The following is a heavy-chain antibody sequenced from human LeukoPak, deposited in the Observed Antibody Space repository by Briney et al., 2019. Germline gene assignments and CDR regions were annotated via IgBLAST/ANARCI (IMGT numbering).Heavy chain of an antibody. Sequence: GESPKISCKGSGYSFTTYWIGWVRQMPGKGLEWMGIIYPGDSDTRYSPSFQGQVTISADKSISTAYLQWRSLKASDTAMYYCARRDARHDAFDIWGQGTMVTVAS. CDR1: GYSFTTYW. V-gene: IGHV5-51*01. CDR2: IYPGDSDT. CDR3: ARRDARHDAFDI. J-gene: IGHJ3*02.